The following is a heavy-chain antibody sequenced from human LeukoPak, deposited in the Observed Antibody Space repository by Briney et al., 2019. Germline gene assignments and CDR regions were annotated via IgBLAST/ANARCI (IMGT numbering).Heavy chain of an antibody. D-gene: IGHD2-15*01. J-gene: IGHJ4*02. CDR1: GFTFSAYG. V-gene: IGHV3-33*01. CDR3: ARGEGLAASMVLNYFDY. Sequence: PGGSRRPSCAASGFTFSAYGMHWVRQAPGKGLEWVAVIWYDGSNKYYADSVKGRFTISRDNSKNTLYLQMNSLRAEDTAVYYCARGEGLAASMVLNYFDYWGQGTLVTVSS. CDR2: IWYDGSNK.